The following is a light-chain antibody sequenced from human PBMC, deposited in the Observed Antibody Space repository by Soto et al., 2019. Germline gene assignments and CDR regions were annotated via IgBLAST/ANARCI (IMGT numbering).Light chain of an antibody. CDR2: DAS. Sequence: EIVLTQSPATLSLSPGERATLSCRASQSVSSYLAWYQQKPGQAPRLLIYDASNRATGIPARFSGSGSGTDFTITISSLEPEDFAVYYCQQRSNWRTFGQGTKLEIK. J-gene: IGKJ2*02. CDR3: QQRSNWRT. CDR1: QSVSSY. V-gene: IGKV3-11*01.